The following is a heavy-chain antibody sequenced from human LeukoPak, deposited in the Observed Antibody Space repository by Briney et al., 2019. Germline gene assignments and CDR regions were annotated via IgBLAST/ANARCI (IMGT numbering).Heavy chain of an antibody. Sequence: GGSLRLSCAASGFTFSDHYMDWVRQAPGKGLEWVALISYNGGRKEYADSVKGRFTIDRDNSMNTVYLQMNGLRLDDTAIYFCARQEARDYYYEGLDFWGQGNLVTVSS. CDR1: GFTFSDHY. J-gene: IGHJ4*02. V-gene: IGHV3-30*03. D-gene: IGHD3-22*01. CDR2: ISYNGGRK. CDR3: ARQEARDYYYEGLDF.